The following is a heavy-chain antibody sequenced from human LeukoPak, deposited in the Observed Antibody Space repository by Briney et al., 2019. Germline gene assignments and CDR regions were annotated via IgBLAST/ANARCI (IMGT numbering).Heavy chain of an antibody. CDR2: INHSGST. J-gene: IGHJ4*02. V-gene: IGHV4-34*01. D-gene: IGHD3-10*01. CDR3: ARVFRAYCSGSYHDC. CDR1: GGSFSGYY. Sequence: SETLSLTCAVYGGSFSGYYWSWIRQPPGKGLEWIGEINHSGSTNYNPSLKSRVTISVDTSMNQFSLKLSSVTAADTAAYYCARVFRAYCSGSYHDCWGQGTLVTVSS.